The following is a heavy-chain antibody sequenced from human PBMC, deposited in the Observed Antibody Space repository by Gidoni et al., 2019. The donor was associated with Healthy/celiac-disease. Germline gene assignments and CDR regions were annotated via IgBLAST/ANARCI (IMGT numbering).Heavy chain of an antibody. D-gene: IGHD3-22*01. J-gene: IGHJ4*02. CDR3: TRTTYTSYYYDSSGYLDY. CDR2: IRSKAYGGTT. CDR1: VFPFGDYA. V-gene: IGHV3-49*04. Sequence: EVQLVESGGGLVQPGRSLRLSCTAYVFPFGDYAMSWVRQAPGKGLEWVGFIRSKAYGGTTEYAASVKGRFTISRDDSKSIAYLQMNSLKTEDTAVYYCTRTTYTSYYYDSSGYLDYWGQGTLVTVSS.